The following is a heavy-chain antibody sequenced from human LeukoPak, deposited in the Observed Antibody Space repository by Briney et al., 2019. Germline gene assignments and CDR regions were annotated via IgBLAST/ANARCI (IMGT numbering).Heavy chain of an antibody. CDR3: AREFSSKLEWLAYVTRDDAFDV. J-gene: IGHJ3*01. V-gene: IGHV1-2*02. CDR1: GYSFTGYH. D-gene: IGHD3-3*01. Sequence: GASVKVSCKAFGYSFTGYHLHWVRQAPRQGLEWMGWVNPKTGGTNYARKFQGRVTMTRDTSINTVNMELSRLTSDDTAVYYCAREFSSKLEWLAYVTRDDAFDVWGQGTMITVS. CDR2: VNPKTGGT.